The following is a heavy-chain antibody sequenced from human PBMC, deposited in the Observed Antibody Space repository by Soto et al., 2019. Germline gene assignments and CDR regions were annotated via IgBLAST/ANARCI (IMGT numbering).Heavy chain of an antibody. Sequence: QVQLVQSGAEVKKPWASVKVSCKASGYTFTSYGISWVRQAPGQGLEWMGWISAYNGNTNYAQKLQGRVTMTTDTSTSTGYMEVWSLRSDDTAVYYCARLEDDNDPMFDYWGQGTLVTVSS. D-gene: IGHD3-16*01. V-gene: IGHV1-18*01. CDR2: ISAYNGNT. CDR1: GYTFTSYG. J-gene: IGHJ4*02. CDR3: ARLEDDNDPMFDY.